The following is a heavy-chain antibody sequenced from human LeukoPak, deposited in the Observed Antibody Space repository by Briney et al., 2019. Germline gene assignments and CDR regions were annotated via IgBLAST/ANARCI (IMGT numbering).Heavy chain of an antibody. CDR2: IYYSGST. CDR1: GGSISSSNYY. Sequence: SETLSLTCTVSGGSISSSNYYWGWIRQPPGKGLEWIGSIYYSGSTYYNPSLKSRVTISVDTSKNQFSLKLSSVTAADTAAYYCARHSSSTSCYFFPWGQGTLVTVSS. CDR3: ARHSSSTSCYFFP. J-gene: IGHJ5*02. V-gene: IGHV4-39*01. D-gene: IGHD2-2*01.